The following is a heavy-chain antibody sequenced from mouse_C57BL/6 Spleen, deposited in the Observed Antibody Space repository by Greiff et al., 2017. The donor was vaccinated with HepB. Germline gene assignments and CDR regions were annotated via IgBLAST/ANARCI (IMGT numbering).Heavy chain of an antibody. V-gene: IGHV1-81*01. CDR3: AREPLYYYSSRGDYFDY. CDR2: IYPRSGNT. J-gene: IGHJ2*01. CDR1: GYTFTSYG. Sequence: VQLQQSGAELARPGASVKLSCKASGYTFTSYGISWVKQRTGQGLEWIGEIYPRSGNTYYNEKFKGKATLTADKSSSTAYMELRSLTSEDSAVYFCAREPLYYYSSRGDYFDYWGQGTTLTVSS. D-gene: IGHD1-1*01.